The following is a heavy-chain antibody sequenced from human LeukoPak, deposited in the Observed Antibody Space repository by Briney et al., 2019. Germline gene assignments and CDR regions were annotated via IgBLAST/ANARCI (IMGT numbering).Heavy chain of an antibody. CDR1: GGSFSDYY. J-gene: IGHJ3*02. CDR2: INHSGST. Sequence: SETLSLTCAVYGGSFSDYYWSWLRQPPGKGLEWIGEINHSGSTNYKVSLKSRVTISVDTSKNQFSLKLSSVTAADTAFYYCARGDYDSSGPKDAFDIWGQGTMVTVSS. V-gene: IGHV4-34*01. CDR3: ARGDYDSSGPKDAFDI. D-gene: IGHD3-22*01.